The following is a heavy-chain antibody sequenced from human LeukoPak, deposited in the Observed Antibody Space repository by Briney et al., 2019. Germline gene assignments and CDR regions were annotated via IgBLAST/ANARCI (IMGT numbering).Heavy chain of an antibody. CDR1: GFTFSSYE. CDR2: ISSSGSTI. D-gene: IGHD3-22*01. Sequence: GSLRLSCAASGFTFSSYEMMWVRQAPGKGLEWISYISSSGSTIYSADSVKGRFTISRDNPKNSLYLQMNSLRAEDTAVYYCARGHYYDSSGYDYWGQGTLVTVSS. J-gene: IGHJ4*02. CDR3: ARGHYYDSSGYDY. V-gene: IGHV3-48*03.